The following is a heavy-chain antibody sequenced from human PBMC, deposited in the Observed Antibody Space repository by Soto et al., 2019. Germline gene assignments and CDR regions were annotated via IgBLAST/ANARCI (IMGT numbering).Heavy chain of an antibody. J-gene: IGHJ6*03. CDR2: TSYRGST. CDR3: VGGRSWYASYYDNMDV. Sequence: QLQLQESGPDLVKPSETLSLTCTVSGAPISSSSYYWGWIRQPPGKGLEWIGSTSYRGSTHYNPSLRSQVTISVDTSENHFSLKLSSVTAADTDLYYCVGGRSWYASYYDNMDVWGKGTTVTVSS. V-gene: IGHV4-39*02. CDR1: GAPISSSSYY. D-gene: IGHD6-13*01.